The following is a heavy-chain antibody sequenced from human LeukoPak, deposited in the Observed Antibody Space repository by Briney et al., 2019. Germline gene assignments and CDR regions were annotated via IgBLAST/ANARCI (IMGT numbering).Heavy chain of an antibody. CDR2: IKQDGSEK. CDR1: GGSISSSSYY. V-gene: IGHV3-7*01. D-gene: IGHD3-22*01. CDR3: ARDRGYGSSGYYRDYFDY. Sequence: PSETLSLTCTVSGGSISSSSYYWGWIRQPPGKGLEWVANIKQDGSEKKYVDSVKGRFTISRDNAKKSLYLQVNSLRAEDTAVYYCARDRGYGSSGYYRDYFDYWGQGTPVTVSS. J-gene: IGHJ4*02.